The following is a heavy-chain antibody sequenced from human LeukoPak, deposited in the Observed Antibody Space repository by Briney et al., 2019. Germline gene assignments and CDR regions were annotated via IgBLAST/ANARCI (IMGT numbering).Heavy chain of an antibody. CDR1: GFTFSSYE. J-gene: IGHJ5*02. D-gene: IGHD3-9*01. CDR2: ISSSGSTI. CDR3: ARAGGVGRYFDWLHSVSVWFDP. Sequence: GGSLRLSCAASGFTFSSYEMNWVRQAPGKGLEWVSYISSSGSTIYYADSVKGRFTISRDNAKNSLYLQMNSPRAEDTAVYYCARAGGVGRYFDWLHSVSVWFDPWGQGTLVTVSS. V-gene: IGHV3-48*03.